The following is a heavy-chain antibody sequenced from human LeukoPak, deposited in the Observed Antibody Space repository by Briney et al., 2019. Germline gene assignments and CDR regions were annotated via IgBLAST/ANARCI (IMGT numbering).Heavy chain of an antibody. V-gene: IGHV3-7*01. CDR3: ARVESIAARPDYFDY. J-gene: IGHJ4*02. Sequence: PGGSLRLSCAASGFTFSSYWMSWVRQAPGKGLEWVANIKQDGSEKYYVDSVKGRFTISRDNAKNSLYLQMNSLRAEDTAVYYCARVESIAARPDYFDYWGQGTLVTVSS. CDR2: IKQDGSEK. D-gene: IGHD6-6*01. CDR1: GFTFSSYW.